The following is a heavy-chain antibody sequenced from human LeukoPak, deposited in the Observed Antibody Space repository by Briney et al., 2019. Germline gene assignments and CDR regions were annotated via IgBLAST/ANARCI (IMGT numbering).Heavy chain of an antibody. CDR3: AGDCSSTSRPDV. D-gene: IGHD2-2*01. CDR2: INHSGST. Sequence: PSETLSLTCAVYGGSFSGYYWSWIRQPPGKGHEWIGEINHSGSTNYNPSLKSRVTISVDTSKNQFSLKLSSVTAADTAVYYCAGDCSSTSRPDVWGQGTTVTVSS. J-gene: IGHJ6*02. CDR1: GGSFSGYY. V-gene: IGHV4-34*01.